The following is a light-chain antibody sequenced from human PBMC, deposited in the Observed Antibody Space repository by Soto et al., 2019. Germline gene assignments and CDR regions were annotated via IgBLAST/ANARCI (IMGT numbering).Light chain of an antibody. Sequence: ETVMTQSPATLSVSPGERITLSCRASQSVGINLAWYQQKPGQAPRLLIYAASSRATSIPARFIGDGSGTEFTLTISSLQSEDFAVYYCQQYYRYPWTFGQGTQVEIK. CDR3: QQYYRYPWT. CDR1: QSVGIN. CDR2: AAS. J-gene: IGKJ1*01. V-gene: IGKV3-15*01.